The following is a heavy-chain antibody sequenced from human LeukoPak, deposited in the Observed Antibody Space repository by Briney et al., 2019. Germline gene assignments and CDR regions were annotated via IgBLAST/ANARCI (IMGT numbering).Heavy chain of an antibody. CDR1: AFTFSSHT. CDR2: IGFSTTYI. Sequence: PGGSLRLSCAGSAFTFSSHTINWVRQAPGRGLEWVSCIGFSTTYIHYADSVKGRFTVTRDNAKGSVSLQMNSLKTEDTAVYYCTRDQTPYYWGQGTLVTVSS. J-gene: IGHJ4*02. V-gene: IGHV3-21*03. CDR3: TRDQTPYY.